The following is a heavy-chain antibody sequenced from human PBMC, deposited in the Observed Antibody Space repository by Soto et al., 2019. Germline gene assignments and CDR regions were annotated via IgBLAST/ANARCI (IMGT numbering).Heavy chain of an antibody. Sequence: QVQLVQSGAEVKKPGASVKVSCKASGYTFTSYGISWVRQAPGQGLEWMGWISAYNGNTNYAQKLQGRVTMTTDTPTRKAYRRLRSLRSDDRAVYYFAREALITPNYYYYYMDAWGKGPRSPSP. CDR3: AREALITPNYYYYYMDA. CDR2: ISAYNGNT. CDR1: GYTFTSYG. J-gene: IGHJ6*03. D-gene: IGHD1-20*01. V-gene: IGHV1-18*01.